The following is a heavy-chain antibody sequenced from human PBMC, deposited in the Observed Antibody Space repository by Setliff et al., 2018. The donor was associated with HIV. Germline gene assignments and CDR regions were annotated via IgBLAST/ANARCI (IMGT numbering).Heavy chain of an antibody. CDR2: VYYSGST. J-gene: IGHJ4*02. CDR1: GGSISSSGYY. V-gene: IGHV4-31*02. CDR3: ATSPAGEILGSRPFYFDY. Sequence: PSETLSLTCSVSGGSISSSGYYWSWIRQHPGKGLDWIGRVYYSGSTDYNPSLQSRATLSIDTSKNQFSLKMRSVTAADTAVYYCATSPAGEILGSRPFYFDYWGQGTLVTVSS. D-gene: IGHD3-10*01.